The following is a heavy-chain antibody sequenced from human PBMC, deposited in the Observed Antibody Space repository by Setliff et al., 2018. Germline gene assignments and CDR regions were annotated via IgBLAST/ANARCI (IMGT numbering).Heavy chain of an antibody. CDR3: TRHEDRNKCTSSSCYRENDAFDV. V-gene: IGHV5-51*01. CDR1: GFIFTNYW. Sequence: GESLKISCQGFGFIFTNYWIAWVRQMPGKGLEYMGIIYSHDSNTMYSPSFQGQVTISADKSISTAYLQWSRLKASDTAIYYCTRHEDRNKCTSSSCYRENDAFDVWGQGAMVTVSS. CDR2: IYSHDSNT. J-gene: IGHJ3*01. D-gene: IGHD2-2*01.